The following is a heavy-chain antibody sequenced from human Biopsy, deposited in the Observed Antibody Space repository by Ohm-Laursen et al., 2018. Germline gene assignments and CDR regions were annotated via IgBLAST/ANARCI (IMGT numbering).Heavy chain of an antibody. J-gene: IGHJ2*01. Sequence: PSDTLSLTCSVSGASVKTSGYFWAWIRQRPGKGLEWIGYISYNERTHYNPSLTSRLAISFDTSNNRISLQLRSVSVADTAVYYCVREQKTGTAEAWYFDLWGRGSPVTVPS. CDR2: ISYNERT. CDR1: GASVKTSGYF. V-gene: IGHV4-31*03. CDR3: VREQKTGTAEAWYFDL. D-gene: IGHD3-9*01.